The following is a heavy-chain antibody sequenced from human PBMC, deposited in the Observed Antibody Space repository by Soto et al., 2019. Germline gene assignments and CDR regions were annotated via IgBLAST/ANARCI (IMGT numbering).Heavy chain of an antibody. CDR2: IYYSGKT. Sequence: PSETLALTCTVSGGSISSGVYYWSWIRQHPGKGLEWIGYIYYSGKTYYNPSLKSRAGISVDTSKNQSSLKLSSVTAADTAVYYCSRVDVAAAAPDYWGQGTLVTXSS. V-gene: IGHV4-31*03. CDR3: SRVDVAAAAPDY. D-gene: IGHD6-25*01. J-gene: IGHJ4*02. CDR1: GGSISSGVYY.